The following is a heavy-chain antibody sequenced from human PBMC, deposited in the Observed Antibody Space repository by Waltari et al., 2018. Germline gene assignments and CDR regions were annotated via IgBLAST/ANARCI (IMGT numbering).Heavy chain of an antibody. D-gene: IGHD2-15*01. CDR2: IYYSGST. CDR3: ARLPISLGVGSVFDI. J-gene: IGHJ3*02. Sequence: QMQLQESGPGLVKPSEPLSLTCTVSGGSISSSTYYWGWIRQPPGKGLGWIGNIYYSGSTYYTPSLKRRLTISVDTSKNQFSLNLRSVTAADTAVYYCARLPISLGVGSVFDIWGQGTMVTVSS. CDR1: GGSISSSTYY. V-gene: IGHV4-39*01.